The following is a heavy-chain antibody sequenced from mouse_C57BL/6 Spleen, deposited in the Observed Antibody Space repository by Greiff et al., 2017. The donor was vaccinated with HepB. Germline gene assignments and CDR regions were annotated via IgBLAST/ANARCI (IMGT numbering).Heavy chain of an antibody. J-gene: IGHJ4*01. CDR3: TRDIRARVVADYAMDY. D-gene: IGHD1-1*01. Sequence: MLVESVEGLVKPGGSLKLSCAASGFTFSSYAMSWVRQTPEKRLEWVAYISSGGDYIYYADTVKGRFTISRDNARNTLYLQMSSLKSEDTAMYYCTRDIRARVVADYAMDYWGQGTSVTVSS. CDR2: ISSGGDYI. CDR1: GFTFSSYA. V-gene: IGHV5-9-1*02.